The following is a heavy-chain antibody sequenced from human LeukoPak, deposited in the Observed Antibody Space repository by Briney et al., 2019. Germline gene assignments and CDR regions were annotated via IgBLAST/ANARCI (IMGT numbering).Heavy chain of an antibody. Sequence: GRSLRLSCAASGFTFSSYGMHWVRQAPGKGLEWVAVISYDGSNIYYADSVKGRFTISRDNAKNTLYLQMNSLRAEDTAVYYCARDAPLRVYSSTLDYWGQGTLVTVSS. J-gene: IGHJ4*02. CDR2: ISYDGSNI. CDR1: GFTFSSYG. CDR3: ARDAPLRVYSSTLDY. V-gene: IGHV3-30*04. D-gene: IGHD6-13*01.